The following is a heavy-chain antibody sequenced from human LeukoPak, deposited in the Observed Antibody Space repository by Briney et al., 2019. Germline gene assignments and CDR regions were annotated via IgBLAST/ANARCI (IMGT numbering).Heavy chain of an antibody. Sequence: VASVKVSCKASGYTFTGYYMHWVRQAPGQGLEWMGWINPNSGGTNYAQKFQGRVTMTRDTSISTAYMELSRLRSDDTAVYYCARGHINSGTWERFDYWGQGTLVTVSS. J-gene: IGHJ4*02. CDR3: ARGHINSGTWERFDY. V-gene: IGHV1-2*02. CDR2: INPNSGGT. D-gene: IGHD1-1*01. CDR1: GYTFTGYY.